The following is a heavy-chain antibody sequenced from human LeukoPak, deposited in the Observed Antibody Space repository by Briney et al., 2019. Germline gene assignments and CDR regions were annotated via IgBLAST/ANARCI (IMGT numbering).Heavy chain of an antibody. CDR3: ARDREDYGDYVSAFDI. Sequence: ASVKVSCKASGYTFTNYAIHWVRQAPGQGLEWMGGIIPIFGTANYAQKFQGRVTITADESTSTAYMELSSLRSEDTAVYYCARDREDYGDYVSAFDIWGQGTMVTVSS. V-gene: IGHV1-69*13. D-gene: IGHD4-17*01. CDR1: GYTFTNYA. CDR2: IIPIFGTA. J-gene: IGHJ3*02.